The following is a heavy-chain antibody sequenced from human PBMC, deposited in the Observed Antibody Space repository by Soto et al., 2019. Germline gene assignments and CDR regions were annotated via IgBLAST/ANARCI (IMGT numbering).Heavy chain of an antibody. CDR2: MNPSTGNS. D-gene: IGHD1-1*01. CDR1: GYTFTSYD. Sequence: QVQLVQSGAEVRKPGASVKVSCEASGYTFTSYDIYWVRQATGQGLEWMGWMNPSTGNSGYAQKCQGRVTMTSDTSISTAHMELRSLRSEDTAVYYCARRAETNGWNGFGADKYYFDFWGQGTLVTVSS. CDR3: ARRAETNGWNGFGADKYYFDF. J-gene: IGHJ4*02. V-gene: IGHV1-8*01.